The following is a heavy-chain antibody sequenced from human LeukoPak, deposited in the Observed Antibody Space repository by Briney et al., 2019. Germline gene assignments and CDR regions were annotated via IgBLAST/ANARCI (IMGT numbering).Heavy chain of an antibody. J-gene: IGHJ2*01. D-gene: IGHD3-10*01. CDR1: GYTLTELS. Sequence: SVKVSCKVSGYTLTELSMHWVRQAPGKGLEWMGGIIPIFGTANYAQKFQGRVTITADESTSTAYKELSSLRSEDTAVYYCAGTMVRGVIIEWYFDLWGRGTLVTVSS. CDR3: AGTMVRGVIIEWYFDL. CDR2: IIPIFGTA. V-gene: IGHV1-69*01.